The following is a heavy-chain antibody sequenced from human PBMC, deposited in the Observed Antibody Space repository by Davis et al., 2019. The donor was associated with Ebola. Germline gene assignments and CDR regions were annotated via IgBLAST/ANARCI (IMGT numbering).Heavy chain of an antibody. CDR3: ARAIFYYYYGMDV. CDR2: IRYDGSNK. Sequence: PGGSLRLSCAASGFTFSSFGMHWVRQAPGKGLEWVAFIRYDGSNKYYADSVKGRFTISRDNSKNTLYLQMNSLRAEDTAVYYCARAIFYYYYGMDVWGQGTTVTVSS. D-gene: IGHD3-9*01. J-gene: IGHJ6*02. V-gene: IGHV3-30*02. CDR1: GFTFSSFG.